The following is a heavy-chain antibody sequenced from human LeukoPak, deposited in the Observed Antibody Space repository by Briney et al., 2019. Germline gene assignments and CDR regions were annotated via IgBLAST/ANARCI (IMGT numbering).Heavy chain of an antibody. V-gene: IGHV4-59*12. CDR3: ARGRDGYNYFDY. D-gene: IGHD5-24*01. J-gene: IGHJ4*02. CDR1: GGSISSYY. Sequence: PSETLSLTCTVSGGSISSYYWSWIRQPPGKGLEWIGYIYYSGSTNYNPSLKSRVTISVDRSKNQFSLKLSSVTAADTAVYYCARGRDGYNYFDYWGQGTLVTVSS. CDR2: IYYSGST.